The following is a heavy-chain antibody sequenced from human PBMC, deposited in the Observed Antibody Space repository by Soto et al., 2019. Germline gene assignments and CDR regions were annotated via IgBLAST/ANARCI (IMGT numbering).Heavy chain of an antibody. CDR2: INHSGSA. D-gene: IGHD3-10*01. V-gene: IGHV4-34*01. CDR1: GGYLSDYI. CDR3: VRQGFGPLHGLVDV. J-gene: IGHJ6*02. Sequence: PSETLSLTCDVYGGYLSDYIWTWIRQTPGKGLQWIGQINHSGSANYNPSLRSRITITISIDTSTKQVSLRLSSVTAADTAVYYCVRQGFGPLHGLVDVWGQGTTVTVSS.